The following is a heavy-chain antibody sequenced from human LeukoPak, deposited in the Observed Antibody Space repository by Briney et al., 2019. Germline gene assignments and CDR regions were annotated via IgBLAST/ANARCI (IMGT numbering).Heavy chain of an antibody. J-gene: IGHJ3*01. Sequence: ASVKVSCKASGYTFTSYGISWVRQAPGQGLEWMGWISAYNGNTNYAQKLQGRVTMTTDTSTSTAYMELRSLTSEDTAIYYCARDSGLGLFGVWGQGTVVTVSS. CDR2: ISAYNGNT. CDR1: GYTFTSYG. CDR3: ARDSGLGLFGV. D-gene: IGHD3-10*01. V-gene: IGHV1-18*01.